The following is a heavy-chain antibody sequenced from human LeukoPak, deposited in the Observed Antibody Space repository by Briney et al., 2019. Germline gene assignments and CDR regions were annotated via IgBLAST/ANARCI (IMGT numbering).Heavy chain of an antibody. CDR1: GYTFTSYG. CDR2: ISAYNGNT. D-gene: IGHD2-2*01. J-gene: IGHJ5*02. CDR3: ARDALFVVVPAAMLENWFDP. V-gene: IGHV1-18*01. Sequence: GASVKVSCKASGYTFTSYGISWVRQAPGQGLEWMGWISAYNGNTNYAQKLQGRVTMTTDTSTSTAYMELRSLGSDDTAVYYCARDALFVVVPAAMLENWFDPWGQGTLVTVSS.